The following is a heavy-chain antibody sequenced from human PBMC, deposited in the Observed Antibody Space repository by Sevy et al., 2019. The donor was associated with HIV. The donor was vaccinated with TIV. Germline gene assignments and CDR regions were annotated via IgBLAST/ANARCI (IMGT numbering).Heavy chain of an antibody. D-gene: IGHD1-26*01. CDR3: VSDQEFCSTTSCYSGRHH. CDR2: INPNSDVT. V-gene: IGHV1-2*02. J-gene: IGHJ5*02. Sequence: ASVKVSCETSGYRFTDYYIHWVRQAPGQGLEWMGWINPNSDVTKSARKFQDRVIMTKDTSISTVYMELRGLTFDDSAVYYCVSDQEFCSTTSCYSGRHHWGHGSVVTVSS. CDR1: GYRFTDYY.